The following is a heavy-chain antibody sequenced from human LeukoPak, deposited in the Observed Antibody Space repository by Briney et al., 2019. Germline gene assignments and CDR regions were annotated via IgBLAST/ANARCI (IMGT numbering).Heavy chain of an antibody. CDR3: AKVVASYYDSSGPVDY. Sequence: GGSLRLSCAASGFTFSSYAMSWVRQAPGKGLEWVSGISGSGGSTYYADSVKGRFTISRDNSKNTLYLQMNSLRAEDTAVYYCAKVVASYYDSSGPVDYWGQGTLVTVSS. CDR2: ISGSGGST. V-gene: IGHV3-23*01. CDR1: GFTFSSYA. D-gene: IGHD3-22*01. J-gene: IGHJ4*02.